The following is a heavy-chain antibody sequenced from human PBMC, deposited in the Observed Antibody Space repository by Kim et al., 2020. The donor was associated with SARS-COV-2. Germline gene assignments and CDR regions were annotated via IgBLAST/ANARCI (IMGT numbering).Heavy chain of an antibody. D-gene: IGHD2-15*01. J-gene: IGHJ4*02. CDR1: GGSISSSSYY. CDR3: ARHTDGYCSGGSCYPRLNPPPDS. Sequence: SETLSLTCTVSGGSISSSSYYWGWIRQPPGKGLEWIGSIYYSGSTYYNPSLKSRVTISLDTTKNQFSLKLSSVTAADTAVDYCARHTDGYCSGGSCYPRLNPPPDSSGQGTLVTVSS. V-gene: IGHV4-39*01. CDR2: IYYSGST.